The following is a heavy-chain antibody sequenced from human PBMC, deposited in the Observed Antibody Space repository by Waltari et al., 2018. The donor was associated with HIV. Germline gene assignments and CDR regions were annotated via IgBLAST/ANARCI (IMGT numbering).Heavy chain of an antibody. Sequence: QVQLQSGPGLVKPSQPPSLTCAISGDSVPSNSAAWNWIRQSPSRGLEGLGRTYYRSKWYNDYAVSVKSRITINPDTSKNQFSLQLNSVTPEDTAVYYCARRILGSYGDAFDIWGQGTMVTVSS. D-gene: IGHD5-18*01. V-gene: IGHV6-1*01. CDR3: ARRILGSYGDAFDI. CDR2: TYYRSKWYN. CDR1: GDSVPSNSAA. J-gene: IGHJ3*02.